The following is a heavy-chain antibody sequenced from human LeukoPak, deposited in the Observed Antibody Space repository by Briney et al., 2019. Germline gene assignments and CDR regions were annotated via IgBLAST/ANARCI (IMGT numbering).Heavy chain of an antibody. CDR1: GFTFSSYW. V-gene: IGHV3-7*01. CDR2: IKQDGSEK. D-gene: IGHD6-13*01. J-gene: IGHJ5*02. Sequence: AGGSLRLSCAASGFTFSSYWMSWVRQAPGKWLEWVANIKQDGSEKYYVGSVKGRFTISRDNAKNSLYLQMNSLRAEDTAVYYCARLICIAAAGIFWFDPWGQGTLVTVSS. CDR3: ARLICIAAAGIFWFDP.